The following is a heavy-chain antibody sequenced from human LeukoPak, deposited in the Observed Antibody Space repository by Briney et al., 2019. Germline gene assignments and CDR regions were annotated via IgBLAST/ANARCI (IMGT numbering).Heavy chain of an antibody. D-gene: IGHD5-12*01. V-gene: IGHV3-30*03. CDR2: ISYDGGNE. Sequence: GRSLGLSCAASGFTFSSYGMHWVRQAPGKGLEWVAVISYDGGNEDYADSVKGRFTISRDNSKNSLHLQMNSLKPEDTTVYFCAREAVSGYDYTLYYFDYWGQGTLVTVSS. CDR1: GFTFSSYG. J-gene: IGHJ4*02. CDR3: AREAVSGYDYTLYYFDY.